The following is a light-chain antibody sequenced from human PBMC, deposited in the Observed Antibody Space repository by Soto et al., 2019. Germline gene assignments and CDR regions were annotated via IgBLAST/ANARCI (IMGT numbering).Light chain of an antibody. CDR2: KAS. CDR1: QSISNW. CDR3: QQYDTYPYT. Sequence: DIQMTQSPSTLSASIGDRVTITCRASQSISNWLAWYQQKPGKAPKLLIYKASSLESGVPSRFSGSGSGTEFTLTISSLQPDDFATFYCQQYDTYPYTFGQGTKLEIK. J-gene: IGKJ2*01. V-gene: IGKV1-5*03.